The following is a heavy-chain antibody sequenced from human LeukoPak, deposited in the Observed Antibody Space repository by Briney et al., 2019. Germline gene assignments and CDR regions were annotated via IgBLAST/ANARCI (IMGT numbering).Heavy chain of an antibody. CDR1: GFTFSSYA. D-gene: IGHD3-10*01. Sequence: PGGSLRLSCAASGFTFSSYAMNWIRQPPGKGLEWIGEINHSGSTNYNPSLKSRVTISVDTSKNQFSLKLSSVTAADTAVYYCARRVARHYYGSGIYGVYAFDIWGQGTMVTVSS. CDR3: ARRVARHYYGSGIYGVYAFDI. CDR2: INHSGST. J-gene: IGHJ3*02. V-gene: IGHV4-34*01.